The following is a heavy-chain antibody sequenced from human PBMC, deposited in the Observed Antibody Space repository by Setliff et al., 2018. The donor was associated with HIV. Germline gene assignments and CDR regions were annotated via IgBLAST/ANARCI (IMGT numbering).Heavy chain of an antibody. CDR3: ARHPWERLWYFDY. CDR1: GFTFSSYA. CDR2: ISGTGYTT. J-gene: IGHJ4*02. V-gene: IGHV3-23*01. Sequence: PGGSLRLSCAASGFTFSSYAMNWVRQAPGKGLEWVSSISGTGYTTFYADSVKGRFTISRDTSKNTLYLQMNSLRAEDTAIYYCARHPWERLWYFDYRGQGTLVTVSS. D-gene: IGHD1-1*01.